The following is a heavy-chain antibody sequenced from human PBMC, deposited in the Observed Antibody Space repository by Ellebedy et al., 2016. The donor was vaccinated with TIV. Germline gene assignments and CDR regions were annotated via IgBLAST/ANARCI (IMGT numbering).Heavy chain of an antibody. CDR3: AREVGGGGAY. V-gene: IGHV3-7*01. CDR1: GFSFSSYW. D-gene: IGHD2-21*01. CDR2: INQDGSVK. J-gene: IGHJ4*02. Sequence: GGSLRLXXAASGFSFSSYWMNWVRQAPGKGLEWVANINQDGSVKYYVDSVKGRFTISRDNAKNSLYLQINSLRPEDTTVYYCAREVGGGGAYWGQGTLVTVSS.